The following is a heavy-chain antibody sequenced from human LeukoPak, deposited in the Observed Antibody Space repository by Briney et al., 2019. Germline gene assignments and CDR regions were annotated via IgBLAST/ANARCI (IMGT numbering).Heavy chain of an antibody. Sequence: GASVKVSCKASGFPFTMYYIHWVRQAPGQGFEWMGMINPGDGATTYAQRFRGRVTMTEDTSTDTAYMELSSLRSEDTAVYYCATCNRAGYYDSSGYASGWFDPWGQGTLVTVSS. CDR3: ATCNRAGYYDSSGYASGWFDP. D-gene: IGHD3-22*01. CDR1: GFPFTMYY. V-gene: IGHV1-46*01. J-gene: IGHJ5*02. CDR2: INPGDGAT.